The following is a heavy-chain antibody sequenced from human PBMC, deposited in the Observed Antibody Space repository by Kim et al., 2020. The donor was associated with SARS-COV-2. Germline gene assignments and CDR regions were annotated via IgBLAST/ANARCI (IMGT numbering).Heavy chain of an antibody. Sequence: YVDSVKGRFTISRGNAKNSLYRQMNSLRAEDTAVYYCAGEGSWYNGMDVWGQGTTVTVSS. V-gene: IGHV3-11*01. CDR3: AGEGSWYNGMDV. J-gene: IGHJ6*02. D-gene: IGHD6-19*01.